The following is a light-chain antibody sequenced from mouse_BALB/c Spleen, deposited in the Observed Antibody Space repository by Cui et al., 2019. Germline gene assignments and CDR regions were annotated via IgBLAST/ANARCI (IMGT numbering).Light chain of an antibody. CDR2: STS. CDR1: SSVSSSY. J-gene: IGKJ2*01. Sequence: QIVLTQSPAIMSASLGERVTMTCTASSSVSSSYLHWYQQKPGSSPKLWIYSTSNLASGVPARFSGSGSGISYSLTISSMEAEDAATYYCHQYHRSPYTFGGGTKLEIK. CDR3: HQYHRSPYT. V-gene: IGKV4-74*01.